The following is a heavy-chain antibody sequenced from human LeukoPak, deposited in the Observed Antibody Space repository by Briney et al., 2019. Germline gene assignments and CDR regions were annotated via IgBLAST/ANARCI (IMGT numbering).Heavy chain of an antibody. V-gene: IGHV4-30-4*08. D-gene: IGHD6-13*01. Sequence: SETLSLTCTVSGGSISSGDYYWSWIRQPPGKGLEWIGYIYYSGSTYYNPSLKSRVTISVDTSKNQFSLKLSSVPAADTAVYYCARAAAAAMDDWFDPWGQGTLVTVSS. CDR2: IYYSGST. J-gene: IGHJ5*02. CDR1: GGSISSGDYY. CDR3: ARAAAAAMDDWFDP.